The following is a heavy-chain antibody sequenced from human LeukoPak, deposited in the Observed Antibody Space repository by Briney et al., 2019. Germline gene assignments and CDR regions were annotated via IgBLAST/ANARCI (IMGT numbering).Heavy chain of an antibody. CDR3: ARGASSRVSWFDP. V-gene: IGHV4-30-2*01. J-gene: IGHJ5*02. D-gene: IGHD2-2*01. Sequence: SETLSLTCTVSGGSISSGGYYWSWIRQPPGKGLEWIGYIYHSGSTYYNPSLKSRVTISVDRSKNQFSLKLSSVTAADTAVYYCARGASSRVSWFDPWGQGTLVTVSS. CDR2: IYHSGST. CDR1: GGSISSGGYY.